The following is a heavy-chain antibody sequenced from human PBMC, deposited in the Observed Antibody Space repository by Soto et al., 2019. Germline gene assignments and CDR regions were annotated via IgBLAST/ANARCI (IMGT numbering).Heavy chain of an antibody. J-gene: IGHJ6*03. CDR3: AGRARPDFYYMDV. D-gene: IGHD6-6*01. CDR1: GLKIIGYA. Sequence: GGSKRVSCTAAGLKIIGYAGDRVRKKTGKGLEYVSGISSNGVGTYYANSVQGRFTISRDNSKNTVYLQMGSLRPEDMAVYYCAGRARPDFYYMDVWGKGTTVTVSS. V-gene: IGHV3-64*01. CDR2: ISSNGVGT.